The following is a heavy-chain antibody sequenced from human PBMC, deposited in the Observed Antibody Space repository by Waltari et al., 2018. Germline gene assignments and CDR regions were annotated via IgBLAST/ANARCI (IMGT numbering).Heavy chain of an antibody. D-gene: IGHD3-22*01. V-gene: IGHV3-49*04. J-gene: IGHJ3*02. CDR3: TRPGGSSGDDAFDI. CDR1: GFTFGDYA. CDR2: IRSKAYGGTT. Sequence: EVQLVESGGGLVQPGRSLRLSCTASGFTFGDYAMSWVRQAPGKGLEWVGFIRSKAYGGTTEYAASVKGRVTISRDDSKSIAYLQMNSLKTEDTAVYYCTRPGGSSGDDAFDIWGQGTMVTVSS.